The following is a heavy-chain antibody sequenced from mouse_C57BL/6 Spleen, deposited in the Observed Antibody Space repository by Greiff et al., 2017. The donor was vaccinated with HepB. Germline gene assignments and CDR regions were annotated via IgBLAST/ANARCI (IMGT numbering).Heavy chain of an antibody. V-gene: IGHV1-82*01. CDR2: IYPGDGDT. J-gene: IGHJ3*01. CDR3: ARWTGTSAY. Sequence: VQLQQSGPELVKPGASVKISCKASGYAFSSSWMNWVKQRPGKGLEWIGRIYPGDGDTNYNGKFKGKATLTADKSSSTAYMQLSSLTSEDSAVYFCARWTGTSAYWGQGTLVTVSA. CDR1: GYAFSSSW. D-gene: IGHD4-1*01.